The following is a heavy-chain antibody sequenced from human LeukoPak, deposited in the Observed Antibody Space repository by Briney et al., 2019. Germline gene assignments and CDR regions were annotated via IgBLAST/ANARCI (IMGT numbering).Heavy chain of an antibody. J-gene: IGHJ4*02. CDR3: ATTERSYDYVWGSYRYPDY. D-gene: IGHD3-16*02. CDR1: GYTLIELS. Sequence: GASVKVSCKVSGYTLIELSMHWVRQAPGKGLEWMGGFDPEDGETIYAQKFQGRVTMTEDTSTDTAYMELSSLRSEDTAVYYCATTERSYDYVWGSYRYPDYWGQGTLVTVSS. V-gene: IGHV1-24*01. CDR2: FDPEDGET.